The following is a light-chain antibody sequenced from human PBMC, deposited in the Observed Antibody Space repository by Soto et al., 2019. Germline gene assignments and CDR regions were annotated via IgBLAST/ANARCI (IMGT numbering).Light chain of an antibody. V-gene: IGLV1-47*01. CDR1: SSNIGSNY. Sequence: QPVLTQPPSASGTPGQRVTISCSGSSSNIGSNYVYWYQQLPGTAPKLLIYRNNQRPSGVPDRFSGSKSGTSASLAISGLRSEDVADYYCAAWDDSLLFGGGTKLTVL. CDR2: RNN. CDR3: AAWDDSLL. J-gene: IGLJ2*01.